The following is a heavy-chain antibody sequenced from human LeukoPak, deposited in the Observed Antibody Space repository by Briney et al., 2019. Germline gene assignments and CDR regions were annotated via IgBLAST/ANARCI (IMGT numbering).Heavy chain of an antibody. CDR2: INADGSST. D-gene: IGHD3-22*01. CDR1: GFTFSSYW. CDR3: ARAQHYDSTTAGGMDV. V-gene: IGHV3-74*01. J-gene: IGHJ6*02. Sequence: GGSLRLSCAASGFTFSSYWMHWVRQTPGKGLVWVARINADGSSTNNGDSVKGRFTISRDNAKNTLYLQMNSLRTEDTAVYYCARAQHYDSTTAGGMDVWGQGTTVTVSS.